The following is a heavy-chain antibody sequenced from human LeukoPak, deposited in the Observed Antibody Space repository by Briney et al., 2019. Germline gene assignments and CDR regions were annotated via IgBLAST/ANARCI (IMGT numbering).Heavy chain of an antibody. Sequence: ASVKVSCKASGYTFTSYDINWVRQATGPGLEWMGWMNPNSGKTGYAQKFQGRVTMTRNTSISTAYMELSSLRSEDTAVYYCARIAHRYCTNGVCYKPLGYWGQGTLVTVSS. V-gene: IGHV1-8*01. D-gene: IGHD2-8*01. CDR1: GYTFTSYD. J-gene: IGHJ4*02. CDR2: MNPNSGKT. CDR3: ARIAHRYCTNGVCYKPLGY.